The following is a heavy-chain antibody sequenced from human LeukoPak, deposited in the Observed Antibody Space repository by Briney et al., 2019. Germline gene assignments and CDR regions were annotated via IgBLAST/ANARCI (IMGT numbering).Heavy chain of an antibody. J-gene: IGHJ3*02. Sequence: GASVKVSCKASGYTFTSYDINWVRQATGQGLEWMGRMNPNSSSTGYAQYFQGRFTMTRNTSKSTAYMEMSSLRSEDTAVYYCAREYSSDDAFDIWGQGTMVTVSS. CDR2: MNPNSSST. CDR1: GYTFTSYD. V-gene: IGHV1-8*01. D-gene: IGHD6-19*01. CDR3: AREYSSDDAFDI.